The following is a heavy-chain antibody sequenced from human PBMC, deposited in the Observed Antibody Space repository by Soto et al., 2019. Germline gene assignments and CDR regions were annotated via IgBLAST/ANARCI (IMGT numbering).Heavy chain of an antibody. CDR3: ARHDCSSTSCYYYYYMDV. CDR2: IYYSGST. J-gene: IGHJ6*03. Sequence: SETLSLTCTVSGGSISSSSYYWGWIRQPPGKGLEWIGSIYYSGSTYYNPSLKSRVTISVDTSKNQFSLKLSSVTAADTAVYYCARHDCSSTSCYYYYYMDVWGKGTTVTVSS. V-gene: IGHV4-39*01. CDR1: GGSISSSSYY. D-gene: IGHD2-2*01.